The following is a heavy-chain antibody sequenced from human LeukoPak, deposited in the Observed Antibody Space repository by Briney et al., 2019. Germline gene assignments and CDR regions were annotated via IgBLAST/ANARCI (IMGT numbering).Heavy chain of an antibody. J-gene: IGHJ6*02. D-gene: IGHD2-15*01. V-gene: IGHV1-18*01. CDR1: GYTFTSYG. CDR2: ITAHNGNT. Sequence: ASVKVSCNASGYTFTSYGISWVRHAPGQGLEWMGWITAHNGNTNYAQKLQRRVTMNTDTSTSTAYMERRSLRSDDTAVYNCAREVAATQYYYYGMDVWGQGTTVTVSS. CDR3: AREVAATQYYYYGMDV.